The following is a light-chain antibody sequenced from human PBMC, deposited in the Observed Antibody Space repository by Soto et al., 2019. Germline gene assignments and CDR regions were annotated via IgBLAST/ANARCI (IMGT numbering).Light chain of an antibody. J-gene: IGKJ1*01. CDR1: QNIGTW. CDR3: QQYKTYWT. CDR2: DAS. V-gene: IGKV1-5*01. Sequence: DVPMTQSPSTLSASFGDRVTITCRASQNIGTWLAWYQQKPGKAPQLLIYDASSLEGGVPSRFSGSGSETEFILTIDSLHPDDFAVYYCQQYKTYWTFGQGTKVDIK.